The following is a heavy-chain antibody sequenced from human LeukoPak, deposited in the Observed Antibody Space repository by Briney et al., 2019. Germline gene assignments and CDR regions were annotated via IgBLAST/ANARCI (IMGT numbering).Heavy chain of an antibody. J-gene: IGHJ3*02. Sequence: GGSLRLSCAASGFTFSSYRMNWVRQAPGKGLEWVSYIGSSSSFIYYADSVKGRFTISRDNAENSLYLQMNSLRAEDTAVYYCARDSSVIDAFDIWGQGTMVTVSS. CDR1: GFTFSSYR. V-gene: IGHV3-21*04. CDR3: ARDSSVIDAFDI. CDR2: IGSSSSFI.